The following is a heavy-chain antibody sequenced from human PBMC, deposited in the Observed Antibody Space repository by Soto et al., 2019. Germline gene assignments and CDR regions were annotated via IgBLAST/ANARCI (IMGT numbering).Heavy chain of an antibody. CDR2: INPIFGTT. V-gene: IGHV1-46*01. CDR1: GYTFTSYY. J-gene: IGHJ5*02. D-gene: IGHD2-2*01. CDR3: ARWVVVVPAAMRGWFDP. Sequence: ASVKVSCKASGYTFTSYYMHWVRQAPGQGLEWMGIINPIFGTTNYAQKFQGRVTITADESTSTAYMELSSLRSEDTAVYYCARWVVVVPAAMRGWFDPWGQGTLVTVSS.